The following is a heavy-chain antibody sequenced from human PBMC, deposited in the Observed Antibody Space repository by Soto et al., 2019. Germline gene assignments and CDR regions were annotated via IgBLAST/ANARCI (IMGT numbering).Heavy chain of an antibody. Sequence: QITLKESGPTLVKPTQTLTLTCTFSGFSLSTSVVGVGWIRQPPGKALEWLALIYWDDDKRYSPPLNSRLTITKDTSKTHVVLTMTNMDPVDTATYYCAHRRSSSWYYFDYWGQGTLVTVSS. CDR1: GFSLSTSVVG. D-gene: IGHD6-13*01. CDR2: IYWDDDK. V-gene: IGHV2-5*02. J-gene: IGHJ4*02. CDR3: AHRRSSSWYYFDY.